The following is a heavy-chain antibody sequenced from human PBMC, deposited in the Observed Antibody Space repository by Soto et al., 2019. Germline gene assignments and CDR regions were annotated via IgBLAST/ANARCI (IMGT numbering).Heavy chain of an antibody. D-gene: IGHD3-10*01. Sequence: SETLSLTCAVYGGSFSGYYWSWIRQPPGKGLEWIGEINHSGSTNYNPSLKSRVTISVDTSKNQFSLKLSSVTAADTAVYYCARLTMVRGVISLYYYYGMDVWGQGTTVTVSS. CDR2: INHSGST. V-gene: IGHV4-34*01. J-gene: IGHJ6*02. CDR3: ARLTMVRGVISLYYYYGMDV. CDR1: GGSFSGYY.